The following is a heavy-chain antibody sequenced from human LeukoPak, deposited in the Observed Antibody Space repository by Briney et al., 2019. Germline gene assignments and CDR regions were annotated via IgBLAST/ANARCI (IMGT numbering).Heavy chain of an antibody. D-gene: IGHD3-3*01. J-gene: IGHJ4*02. CDR2: VSVYKGNT. V-gene: IGHV1-18*01. CDR3: ARDRSVNDH. CDR1: GYNFANYG. Sequence: ASVKVSCKASGYNFANYGMSWVRQAPGQGLEWMGWVSVYKGNTQYAQKFQDRVTMTTDTSTSTVYMELRGLGSDDTAVYYCARDRSVNDHWGQGTLVTVSS.